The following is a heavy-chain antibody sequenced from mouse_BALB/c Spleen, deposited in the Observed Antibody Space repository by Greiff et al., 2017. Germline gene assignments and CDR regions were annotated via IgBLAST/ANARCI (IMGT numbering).Heavy chain of an antibody. Sequence: VQLQQSAAELARPGASVKMSCKASGYTFTSYTMHWVKQRPGQGLEWIGYINPSSGYTEYNQKFKDKTTLTADKSSSTAYMQLSSLTSEDSAVYYCARKALLLPYYAMDYWGQGTSVTVSS. CDR2: INPSSGYT. D-gene: IGHD1-2*01. CDR1: GYTFTSYT. CDR3: ARKALLLPYYAMDY. J-gene: IGHJ4*01. V-gene: IGHV1-4*02.